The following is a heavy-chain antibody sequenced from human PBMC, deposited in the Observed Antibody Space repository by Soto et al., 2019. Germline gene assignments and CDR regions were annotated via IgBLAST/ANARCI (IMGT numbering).Heavy chain of an antibody. D-gene: IGHD3-22*01. CDR2: INHSGNT. CDR1: GDSFSGYY. V-gene: IGHV4-34*01. CDR3: ARCYYDISGYYHNFDY. J-gene: IGHJ4*02. Sequence: PSETLSLTCAVYGDSFSGYYWSWIRQPPGKGLEWIGEINHSGNTHYNPSLESRVTISVDRSKNQFSLELSSVTAADTAVYYCARCYYDISGYYHNFDYWGQGTLVTVSS.